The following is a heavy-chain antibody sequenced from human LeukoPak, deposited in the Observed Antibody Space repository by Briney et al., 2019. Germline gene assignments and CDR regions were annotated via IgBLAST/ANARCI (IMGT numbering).Heavy chain of an antibody. V-gene: IGHV1-18*01. CDR2: ISAYNGNT. CDR3: ARWTGTTNWFDP. J-gene: IGHJ5*02. D-gene: IGHD1-1*01. Sequence: GASVKVSCTASGYTFTSYGISWVRQAPGQGLEWMGWISAYNGNTNYAQKLKGRVTMTTDTSTSTAYMKLRSLRADDTAVYYCARWTGTTNWFDPWGQGTLVTVSS. CDR1: GYTFTSYG.